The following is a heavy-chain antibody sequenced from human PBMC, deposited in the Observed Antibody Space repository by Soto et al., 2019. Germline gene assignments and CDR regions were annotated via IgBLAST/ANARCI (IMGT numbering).Heavy chain of an antibody. CDR1: GGSFSGYY. CDR2: INHSGST. CDR3: ARGLAGPLDY. J-gene: IGHJ4*02. V-gene: IGHV4-34*01. Sequence: SETLSLTCAVYGGSFSGYYWSWIRQPPGKGLEWIGEINHSGSTNYNPSVKSRVTISVDTSKNQFSLKLSSVTAADTAVYYCARGLAGPLDYWGQGTLVTVSS.